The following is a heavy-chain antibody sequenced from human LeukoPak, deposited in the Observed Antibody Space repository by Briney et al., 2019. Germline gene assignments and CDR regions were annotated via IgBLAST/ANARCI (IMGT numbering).Heavy chain of an antibody. D-gene: IGHD4-17*01. CDR1: GYTFTDYY. J-gene: IGHJ5*02. Sequence: AASVKVSCTASGYTFTDYYIHWVRQAPGQGLEWMGWISPHSGGTNYAQEFQGRVTMSRDTSISTVYMELSRLRSDDTAVYYCARRYYGDYAFDPWGQGTLVTVSS. CDR3: ARRYYGDYAFDP. CDR2: ISPHSGGT. V-gene: IGHV1-2*02.